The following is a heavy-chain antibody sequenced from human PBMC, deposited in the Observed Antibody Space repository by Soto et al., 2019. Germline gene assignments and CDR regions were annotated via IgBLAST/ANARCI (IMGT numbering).Heavy chain of an antibody. V-gene: IGHV3-48*02. CDR1: GFTFSSYS. CDR2: ISSSSSTI. CDR3: ASPTVTTSDYYYGMDV. J-gene: IGHJ6*02. Sequence: GGSLRLSCAASGFTFSSYSMNWVRQAPGKGLEWVSYISSSSSTIYYADAVKGGFTISRDNAKNSLYLQMNSLRDEDTAVYSCASPTVTTSDYYYGMDVWGQGTTVTVSS. D-gene: IGHD4-17*01.